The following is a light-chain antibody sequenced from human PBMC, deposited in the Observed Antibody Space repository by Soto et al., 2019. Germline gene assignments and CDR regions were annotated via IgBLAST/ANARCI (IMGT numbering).Light chain of an antibody. CDR3: QKYNTYPET. CDR2: RAS. Sequence: DIQMTQSPSSVAASVGDIVTITCRACQDINVWLAWYQQKPGLVPNLLIYRASRLLGGVPSRFSGSGSGTEFTLTITSLQPDDFATYYCQKYNTYPETFGQGTKVDIK. J-gene: IGKJ1*01. CDR1: QDINVW. V-gene: IGKV1D-16*01.